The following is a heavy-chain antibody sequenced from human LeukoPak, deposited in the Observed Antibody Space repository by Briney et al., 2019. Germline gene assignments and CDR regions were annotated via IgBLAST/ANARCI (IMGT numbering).Heavy chain of an antibody. CDR2: SRNRAHSYST. Sequence: GGSLRLSCAASGFTFSGHYMDWVRQAPGKGLDWIGRSRNRAHSYSTEYAASVKGRFTVSRADSENSLYLQMNSLKTDDSAVYYCVALIRGLGYWGQGTLVTVSS. D-gene: IGHD3-10*01. CDR1: GFTFSGHY. V-gene: IGHV3-72*01. J-gene: IGHJ4*02. CDR3: VALIRGLGY.